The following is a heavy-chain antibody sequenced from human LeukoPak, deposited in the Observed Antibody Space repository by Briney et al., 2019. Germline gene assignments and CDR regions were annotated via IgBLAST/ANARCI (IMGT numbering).Heavy chain of an antibody. CDR1: GFTFGSYA. D-gene: IGHD6-13*01. CDR2: MYYSGST. Sequence: PGGSLRLSCAASGFTFGSYAMSWIRQPPGKGLEWIGYMYYSGSTSYNPSLKSRVTISVDTSKNQLSLKLRSVTAADTAVYYCARDKQPGDYWGQGTLVTVSS. CDR3: ARDKQPGDY. J-gene: IGHJ4*02. V-gene: IGHV4-59*01.